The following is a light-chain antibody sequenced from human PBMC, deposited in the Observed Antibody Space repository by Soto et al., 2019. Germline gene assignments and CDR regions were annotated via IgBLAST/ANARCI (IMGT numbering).Light chain of an antibody. Sequence: QSVLTQPASVSGSPGQSITISCTGTSSDVGSYNLVSWYQQHPGKAPKLMIYEGSKRPSGVSNRFSGSKSGNTASLTISGLQAEDEADYYCSSFAGTKTVFGTGTKVTVL. J-gene: IGLJ1*01. CDR1: SSDVGSYNL. CDR2: EGS. V-gene: IGLV2-14*02. CDR3: SSFAGTKTV.